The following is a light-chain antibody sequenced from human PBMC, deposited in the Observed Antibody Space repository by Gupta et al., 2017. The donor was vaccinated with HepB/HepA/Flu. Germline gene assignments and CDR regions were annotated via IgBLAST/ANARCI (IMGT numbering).Light chain of an antibody. CDR1: QTASIW. Sequence: IQMTQSPSTLSASVGDRVTITCRASQTASIWLAWYQQKPGKAPKVLIHKASSLKSGVPSRFSGSGSGTEFTLTITSLQPDDFATYYCQQYKVYPWTFGQGTKVEIK. CDR2: KAS. J-gene: IGKJ1*01. V-gene: IGKV1-5*03. CDR3: QQYKVYPWT.